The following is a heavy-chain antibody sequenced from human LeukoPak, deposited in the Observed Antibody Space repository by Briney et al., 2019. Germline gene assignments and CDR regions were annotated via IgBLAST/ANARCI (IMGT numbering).Heavy chain of an antibody. CDR1: GYSFTSDW. D-gene: IGHD3-22*01. CDR2: IYPGDSDT. J-gene: IGHJ4*02. Sequence: GESLKISCKGSGYSFTSDWIGWVRQMPGKGLEWMAIIYPGDSDTRYSPSFQGQVTISADKSISTAYLQWSSLKASDTAMYYCARSSDSSGYYDYFDYWGQGTLVAVSS. CDR3: ARSSDSSGYYDYFDY. V-gene: IGHV5-51*01.